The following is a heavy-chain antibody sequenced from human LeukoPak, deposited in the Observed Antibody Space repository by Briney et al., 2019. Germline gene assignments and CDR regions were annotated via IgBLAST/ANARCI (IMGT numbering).Heavy chain of an antibody. J-gene: IGHJ4*02. Sequence: SETLSLTCTVSGGSISSSSYYWGWIRQPPGKGLEWIGSIYYSGSTYYNPSLKSRVTISVDTSKNQFSLKLSSVTAADTAVYYCARLGSYCSSTSCHTPPYFDYWGQGTLVTVSS. V-gene: IGHV4-39*01. CDR1: GGSISSSSYY. CDR3: ARLGSYCSSTSCHTPPYFDY. CDR2: IYYSGST. D-gene: IGHD2-2*02.